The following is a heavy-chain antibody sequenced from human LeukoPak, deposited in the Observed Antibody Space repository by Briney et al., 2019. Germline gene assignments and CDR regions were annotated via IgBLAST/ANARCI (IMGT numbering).Heavy chain of an antibody. CDR2: IYYSGST. CDR3: AGSTVTTYRAINWFDP. CDR1: GGSISSSSYY. J-gene: IGHJ5*02. Sequence: SETLSLTCTVSGGSISSSSYYWGWIRQPPGKGLEWIGSIYYSGSTYYNPSLKSRVTISVDTSKNHFSLKLSSVTAADTAVYYCAGSTVTTYRAINWFDPWGQGTLVTVSS. V-gene: IGHV4-39*01. D-gene: IGHD4-17*01.